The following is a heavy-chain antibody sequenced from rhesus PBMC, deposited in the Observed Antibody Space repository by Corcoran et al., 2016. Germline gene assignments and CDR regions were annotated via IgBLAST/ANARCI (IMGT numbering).Heavy chain of an antibody. CDR2: ISGSGGST. Sequence: QLQLQESGPGLVKPSETLSLTCAVSGGSISSNYWSWIRQPPGKGLEWIGRISGSGGSTDYNPSLKSPVTISTGTSKNQFSLKLSSVTAADTAVYYCARDQEDDYGYYYTTLFDYWGQGVLVTVSS. CDR1: GGSISSNY. J-gene: IGHJ4*01. D-gene: IGHD3-9*01. V-gene: IGHV4-173*01. CDR3: ARDQEDDYGYYYTTLFDY.